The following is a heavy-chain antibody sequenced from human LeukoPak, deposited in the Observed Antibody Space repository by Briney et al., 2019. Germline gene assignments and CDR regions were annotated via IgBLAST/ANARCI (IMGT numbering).Heavy chain of an antibody. D-gene: IGHD2-2*01. CDR1: GFTFSNAW. CDR3: AKSPSQLRVLNYFDY. CDR2: IKSKTDGGTT. J-gene: IGHJ4*02. V-gene: IGHV3-15*07. Sequence: GGSLRLSCAASGFTFSNAWMNWVRQAPGKGLEWVGRIKSKTDGGTTDYAAPVNGRFTISRDDSKNTLYLQMNSLRAEDTAVYYCAKSPSQLRVLNYFDYWGQGTLVTVSS.